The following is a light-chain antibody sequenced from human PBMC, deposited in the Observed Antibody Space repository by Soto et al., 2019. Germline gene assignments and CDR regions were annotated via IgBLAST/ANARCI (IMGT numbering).Light chain of an antibody. J-gene: IGKJ3*01. CDR3: QQLNYYPLT. CDR2: GAS. CDR1: QDTTSY. V-gene: IGKV1-9*01. Sequence: DLQLTQSPSFLSASVGDRVTITCRASQDTTSYFAWYQQKPGKAPKLLIYGASTLQSGVPSRFSGSGSGTEFTLTISNLQPEDFATYYCQQLNYYPLTFGPGTTLDIK.